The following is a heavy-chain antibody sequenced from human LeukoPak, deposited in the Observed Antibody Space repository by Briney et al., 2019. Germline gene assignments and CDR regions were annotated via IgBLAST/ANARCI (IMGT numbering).Heavy chain of an antibody. Sequence: GGSLRHSCAASGCTVSSNYMTWVRRAPGKGLEWVSLIYSGGSTYYADSVKGRFTISRDDSKNTLFLQMNSLRADDTAVYYCARANWSPDTWYYYDYWGQGTLVTVPS. CDR1: GCTVSSNY. D-gene: IGHD3-3*01. CDR2: IYSGGST. V-gene: IGHV3-53*01. J-gene: IGHJ4*02. CDR3: ARANWSPDTWYYYDY.